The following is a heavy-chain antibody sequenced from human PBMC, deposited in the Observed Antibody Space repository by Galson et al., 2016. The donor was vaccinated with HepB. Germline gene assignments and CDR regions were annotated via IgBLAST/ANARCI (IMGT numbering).Heavy chain of an antibody. D-gene: IGHD5-24*01. J-gene: IGHJ4*02. Sequence: SLRLSCAASGFTVGNTYMSWVRQFPGKGLECVSVIFSGGTTFYADSVMGRFTISRDNSENTLYLQMRNLRAEDSALYYCARDSGYNEHGGFDDWGQGTLVTVSS. CDR3: ARDSGYNEHGGFDD. V-gene: IGHV3-66*02. CDR1: GFTVGNTY. CDR2: IFSGGTT.